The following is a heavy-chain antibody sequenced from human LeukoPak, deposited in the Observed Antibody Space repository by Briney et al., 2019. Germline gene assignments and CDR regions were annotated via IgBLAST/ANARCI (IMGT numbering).Heavy chain of an antibody. CDR1: GGSFSGYY. D-gene: IGHD2-15*01. V-gene: IGHV4-34*01. J-gene: IGHJ3*02. Sequence: SETLSLTCAVYGGSFSGYYWSWIRQPPGKGLEWIGEINHSGSTNYNPSLKSRVTISLDKSKNQFSLKLSSVTAADTAVYYCARAPVVVLAARAFDIWGQGTMVTVSS. CDR2: INHSGST. CDR3: ARAPVVVLAARAFDI.